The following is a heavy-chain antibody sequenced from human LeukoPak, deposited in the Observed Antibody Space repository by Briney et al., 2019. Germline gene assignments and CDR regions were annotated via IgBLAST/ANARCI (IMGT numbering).Heavy chain of an antibody. Sequence: PSETLSLTCTVSGGSISSYYWSWIRQPAGKGPEWIGRINTSGSTNYNPSLKSRVTMSVDTSKNQFSLKLSSVTAADTAVYYCARDPPGCSSTSCYGIWGQGTLVTVSS. D-gene: IGHD2-2*01. CDR2: INTSGST. V-gene: IGHV4-4*07. CDR1: GGSISSYY. J-gene: IGHJ4*02. CDR3: ARDPPGCSSTSCYGI.